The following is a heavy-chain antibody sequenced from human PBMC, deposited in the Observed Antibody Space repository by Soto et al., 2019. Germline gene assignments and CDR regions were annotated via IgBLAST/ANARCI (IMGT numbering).Heavy chain of an antibody. D-gene: IGHD6-19*01. CDR3: ARKYVAGYDY. J-gene: IGHJ4*02. CDR1: GGSFSGYY. Sequence: QVQLQQWGAGLLKPSETLSLTCAVYGGSFSGYYWSWIRQPPGKGLEWIGEINHSGRTNYNPSLKSRVTISVDTSKNQFSLKLSSVTAADTAVYYCARKYVAGYDYWGQGTLVTVSS. V-gene: IGHV4-34*01. CDR2: INHSGRT.